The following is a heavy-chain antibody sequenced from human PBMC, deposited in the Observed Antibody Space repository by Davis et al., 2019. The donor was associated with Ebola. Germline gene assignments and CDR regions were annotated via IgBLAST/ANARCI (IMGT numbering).Heavy chain of an antibody. CDR2: IYYSGST. CDR3: ARDDYGDYGTTIDY. V-gene: IGHV4-59*12. Sequence: SETLSLTCTVSGGSISSYYWSWIRQPPGKGLEWIGYIYYSGSTNYNPSLKSRVTISVDTSKNQFSLKLSSVTAADTAVYYCARDDYGDYGTTIDYWGQGTLVTVSS. D-gene: IGHD4-17*01. J-gene: IGHJ4*02. CDR1: GGSISSYY.